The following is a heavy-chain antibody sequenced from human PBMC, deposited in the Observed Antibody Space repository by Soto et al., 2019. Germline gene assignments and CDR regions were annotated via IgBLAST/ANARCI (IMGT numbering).Heavy chain of an antibody. CDR2: ISGSGGST. Sequence: PGGSLRLSCAASGFTFSSYAMSWVRQAPGKGLEWVSAISGSGGSTYYADSVKGRFTISRDNSKNTLYLQMNSLRAEDTAVYYCAKDPCYGSALNWFAPWGQGTLVPVSS. J-gene: IGHJ5*02. V-gene: IGHV3-23*01. D-gene: IGHD2-2*01. CDR3: AKDPCYGSALNWFAP. CDR1: GFTFSSYA.